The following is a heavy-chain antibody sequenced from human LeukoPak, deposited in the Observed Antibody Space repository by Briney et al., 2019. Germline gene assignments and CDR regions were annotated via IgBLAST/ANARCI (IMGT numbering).Heavy chain of an antibody. CDR1: GFSFSTYA. CDR2: ISAGGAAI. D-gene: IGHD1-26*01. Sequence: GGSLRLSCAASGFSFSTYAMSWVRQAPGKGPEWVSAISAGGAAIYYADSVKGRFTVSRDNSKNTLYLHMNSLRAEDTAIYYCAKDSGGTYFYYYYYTDVWGKGTTVTVSS. J-gene: IGHJ6*03. CDR3: AKDSGGTYFYYYYYTDV. V-gene: IGHV3-23*01.